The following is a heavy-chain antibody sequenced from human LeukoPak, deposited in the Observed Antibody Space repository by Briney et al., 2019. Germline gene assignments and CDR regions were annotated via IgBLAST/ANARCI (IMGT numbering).Heavy chain of an antibody. J-gene: IGHJ4*02. CDR2: INPNSGGT. CDR1: GYTFTSYD. CDR3: AIIAAPPFDY. D-gene: IGHD6-13*01. Sequence: ASVKVSCKASGYTFTSYDINWVRQATGQGLEWMGWINPNSGGTNYAQKFQGRVTMTRDTSISTAYMELSRLRSDDTAVYYCAIIAAPPFDYWGQGTLVTVSS. V-gene: IGHV1-2*02.